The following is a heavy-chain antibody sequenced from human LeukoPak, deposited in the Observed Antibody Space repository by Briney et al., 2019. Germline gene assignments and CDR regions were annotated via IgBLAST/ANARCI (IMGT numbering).Heavy chain of an antibody. CDR1: GFTFSSSG. CDR3: AKETRGNYSYY. Sequence: GGSLRLSCAASGFTFSSSGMHWVRQAPGKGLEWVAFISYDGSNRYYADSVKGRFTISRDNSKNTLYLQMNSLRAEDTAVYYCAKETRGNYSYYWGQGTLVTVSS. CDR2: ISYDGSNR. D-gene: IGHD5-12*01. J-gene: IGHJ4*02. V-gene: IGHV3-30*02.